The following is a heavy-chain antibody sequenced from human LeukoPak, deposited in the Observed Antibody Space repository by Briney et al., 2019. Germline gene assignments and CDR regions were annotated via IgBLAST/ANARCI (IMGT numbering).Heavy chain of an antibody. J-gene: IGHJ3*01. CDR1: GFTVSSNY. D-gene: IGHD2-2*01. CDR2: IYSGGGT. V-gene: IGHV3-66*01. CDR3: ARVGSTSRAPNV. Sequence: SGGSLRLSCAASGFTVSSNYMSWVRQAPGKGLEWVSVIYSGGGTYYADSVKGRFTISRDNSKNTLYLQMNSLRAEDTAVYYCARVGSTSRAPNVWGQGTMVTVSS.